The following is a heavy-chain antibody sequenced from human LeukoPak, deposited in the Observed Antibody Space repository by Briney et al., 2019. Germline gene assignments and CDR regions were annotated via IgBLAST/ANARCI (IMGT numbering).Heavy chain of an antibody. CDR3: TTGIRGD. Sequence: PGGSLRLSCAASGFTVSSIHMVWVRQAPGKGLEWVGRIASKTDGGTTDYAAPVKGRFTISRDDSKNTLFLQMNSLKTEDTAVYYCTTGIRGDCGQGTLVTVSS. CDR2: IASKTDGGTT. CDR1: GFTVSSIH. J-gene: IGHJ4*02. V-gene: IGHV3-15*04.